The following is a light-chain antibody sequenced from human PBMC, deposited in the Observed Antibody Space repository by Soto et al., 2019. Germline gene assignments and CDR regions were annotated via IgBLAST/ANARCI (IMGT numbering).Light chain of an antibody. V-gene: IGKV3-15*01. J-gene: IGKJ4*01. CDR2: GSS. CDR3: QQYKNWPQVT. Sequence: EIVMTQSPATLSVSPGERATLSCRASQSVSGNLAWFQQKPGQAPRLLIYGSSTRATGVSDRFSGSGSGTEFTLTISSLQSEDCALYYCQQYKNWPQVTFGGGTKVETK. CDR1: QSVSGN.